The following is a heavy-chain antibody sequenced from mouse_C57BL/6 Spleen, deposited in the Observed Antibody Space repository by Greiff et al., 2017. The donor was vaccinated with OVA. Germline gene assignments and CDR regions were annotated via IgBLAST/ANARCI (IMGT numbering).Heavy chain of an antibody. CDR2: INPSSGYT. V-gene: IGHV1-4*01. Sequence: QVQLLQSGAALAPPGASVQMSCKASGFTFTRYSMHWVHQRPGQGLEWIGYINPSSGYTKYNQKFKDKATLTADKSSSTAYMQLSSLTSEDSAVYYCARELYYYGNLFDYWGQGTTLTVSS. D-gene: IGHD1-1*01. J-gene: IGHJ2*01. CDR3: ARELYYYGNLFDY. CDR1: GFTFTRYS.